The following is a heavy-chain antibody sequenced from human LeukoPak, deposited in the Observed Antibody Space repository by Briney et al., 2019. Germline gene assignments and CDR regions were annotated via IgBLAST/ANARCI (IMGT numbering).Heavy chain of an antibody. D-gene: IGHD3-22*01. CDR1: GYTFTSYG. CDR3: ARAEALYDSSGYYEDY. CDR2: INPNSGGT. V-gene: IGHV1-2*02. Sequence: GASVKVSCKASGYTFTSYGISWVRQAPGQGLEWMGWINPNSGGTNYAQKFQGRVTMTRDTSISTAYMELSRLRSDDTAVYYCARAEALYDSSGYYEDYWGQGTLVTVSS. J-gene: IGHJ4*02.